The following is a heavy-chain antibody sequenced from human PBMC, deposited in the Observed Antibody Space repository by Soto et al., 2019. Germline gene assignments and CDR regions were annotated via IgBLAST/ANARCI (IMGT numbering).Heavy chain of an antibody. Sequence: PGGSLRFSCAASGFTFSSYAMSWVRQAPGKGLEWVSAISGSGGSTYYADSVKGRFTISRDNSKNTLYLQMNSLRAEDTAVYYCAKAGWELLGFDYWGQGTLVTVSS. J-gene: IGHJ4*02. V-gene: IGHV3-23*01. CDR1: GFTFSSYA. CDR2: ISGSGGST. D-gene: IGHD1-26*01. CDR3: AKAGWELLGFDY.